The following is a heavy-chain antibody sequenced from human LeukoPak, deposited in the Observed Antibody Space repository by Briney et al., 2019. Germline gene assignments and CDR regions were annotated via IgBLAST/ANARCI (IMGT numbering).Heavy chain of an antibody. J-gene: IGHJ4*02. CDR1: GFTFSRNS. CDR3: VKRTMAGVLERRTYYFDY. CDR2: ISTSSSYI. Sequence: GGSLRLSCAASGFTFSRNSMNWVRQAPGKGLEWVSSISTSSSYIYYADSVKGRFTISRDNSKSTLFLQMNSLRAEDTALYYCVKRTMAGVLERRTYYFDYWGQGSLVTVSP. V-gene: IGHV3-21*04. D-gene: IGHD2-2*01.